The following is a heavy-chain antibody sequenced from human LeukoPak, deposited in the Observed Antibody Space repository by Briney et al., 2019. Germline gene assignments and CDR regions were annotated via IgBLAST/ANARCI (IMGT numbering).Heavy chain of an antibody. J-gene: IGHJ3*02. CDR3: AAFPIVAHDAFDI. Sequence: GGSLRLSCAASGFTFSSYGMHWVRQAPGKGLEWVAFIRYDGSNKYYADSVKGRFTISRDNSENTLYLQMNSLRAEDTAVYYCAAFPIVAHDAFDIWGQGTMVTVSS. CDR1: GFTFSSYG. D-gene: IGHD3-22*01. V-gene: IGHV3-30*02. CDR2: IRYDGSNK.